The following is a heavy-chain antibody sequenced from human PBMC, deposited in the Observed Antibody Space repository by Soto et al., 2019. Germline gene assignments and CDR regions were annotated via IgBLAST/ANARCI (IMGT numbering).Heavy chain of an antibody. V-gene: IGHV4-59*08. J-gene: IGHJ4*02. CDR3: ARGGWRQIDY. CDR2: IYYSGST. Sequence: QVQLQESGPGLVKPSETLSLTCTVSGGSISSYYWSWIRQPPGKGLEWIGYIYYSGSTYYIPSLKSRVPIAVATSKNPSSLTLPSVTAADTAVYFSARGGWRQIDYWGQGTLLTVSS. D-gene: IGHD2-15*01. CDR1: GGSISSYY.